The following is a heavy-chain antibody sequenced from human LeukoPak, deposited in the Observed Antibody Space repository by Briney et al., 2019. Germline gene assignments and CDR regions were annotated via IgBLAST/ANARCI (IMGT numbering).Heavy chain of an antibody. D-gene: IGHD2-15*01. V-gene: IGHV1-2*06. CDR1: RYTFIGYQ. CDR3: ASRAASVTLGY. J-gene: IGHJ4*02. Sequence: ASVKVSCKASRYTFIGYQVHWLRQAPGQGLEWMGRMNPSSGVTNYAQKFQGRVTMTRDTSINTAYLDLSALKSDDTAVYYCASRAASVTLGYWGQGTLITVSS. CDR2: MNPSSGVT.